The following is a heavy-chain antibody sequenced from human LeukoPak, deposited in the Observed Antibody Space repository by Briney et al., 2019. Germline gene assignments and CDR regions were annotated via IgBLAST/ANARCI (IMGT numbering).Heavy chain of an antibody. V-gene: IGHV1-18*01. CDR3: ASRFITMVRGVIIPYYYYYGMDV. D-gene: IGHD3-10*01. Sequence: ASVKVSCKASGYTFTSYDFNWVRQAPGQGLEWMGWISAYNGNTNYAQKLQGRVTMTTDTSTSTAYMELRSLRSDDTAVYYCASRFITMVRGVIIPYYYYYGMDVWGQGTTVTVSS. CDR2: ISAYNGNT. J-gene: IGHJ6*02. CDR1: GYTFTSYD.